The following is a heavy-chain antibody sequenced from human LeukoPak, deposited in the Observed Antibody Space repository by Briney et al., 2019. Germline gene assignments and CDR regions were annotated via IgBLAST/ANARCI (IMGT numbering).Heavy chain of an antibody. Sequence: GGSLRLSCAASGFTFSSYGMHWVRQAPGKGLEWVAFIRYDGRNKYYADSVKGRFTISRDNSKNTLYLQMNSLRAEDTAVYYCAKDSSPPGSYYIRHNFDYWGQGTLVTVSS. D-gene: IGHD3-10*01. J-gene: IGHJ4*02. CDR2: IRYDGRNK. CDR3: AKDSSPPGSYYIRHNFDY. CDR1: GFTFSSYG. V-gene: IGHV3-30*02.